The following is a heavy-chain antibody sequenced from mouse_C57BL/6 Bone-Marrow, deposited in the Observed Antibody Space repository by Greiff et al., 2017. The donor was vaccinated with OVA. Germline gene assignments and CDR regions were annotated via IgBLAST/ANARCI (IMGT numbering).Heavy chain of an antibody. Sequence: VQLQQSGAELVRPGASVKLSCTASGFNIKDDYMHWVKQRPEQGLEWIGWIDPENGDTEYASKFQGKATITADTSSNTAYLQLSSLTSEDTAVYDCTRWIVTSYYAMDYWGQGTSVTVSS. CDR3: TRWIVTSYYAMDY. J-gene: IGHJ4*01. CDR1: GFNIKDDY. CDR2: IDPENGDT. V-gene: IGHV14-4*01. D-gene: IGHD2-5*01.